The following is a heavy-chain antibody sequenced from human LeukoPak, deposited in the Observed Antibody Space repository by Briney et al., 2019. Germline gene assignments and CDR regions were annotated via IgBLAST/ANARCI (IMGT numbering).Heavy chain of an antibody. CDR3: AKGTEYYGGIDY. V-gene: IGHV3-30*02. D-gene: IGHD4-23*01. CDR1: GFTFSSYG. CDR2: IRYDGSNK. Sequence: GGSLRLSCAASGFTFSSYGMHWVRQAPGKGLEWVAFIRYDGSNKYYADSVKGRFTISRDNAKNSLYLQMNSLRAEDTALYYCAKGTEYYGGIDYWGQGTLVTVSS. J-gene: IGHJ4*02.